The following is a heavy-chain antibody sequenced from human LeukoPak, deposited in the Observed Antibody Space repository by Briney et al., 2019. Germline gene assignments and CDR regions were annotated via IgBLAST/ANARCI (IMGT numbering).Heavy chain of an antibody. J-gene: IGHJ4*02. CDR2: ITTSDGNT. V-gene: IGHV3-23*01. CDR3: AKDGGLWVSAHWGDS. Sequence: GGSLRLSCAASGFTFSSYTMSWVRQAPGKGLEWVSTITTSDGNTYYADSVKGWFTVSRDNSKNTLFLQMNSLRAEDTAVYYCAKDGGLWVSAHWGDSWGRGTLVTVSS. CDR1: GFTFSSYT. D-gene: IGHD7-27*01.